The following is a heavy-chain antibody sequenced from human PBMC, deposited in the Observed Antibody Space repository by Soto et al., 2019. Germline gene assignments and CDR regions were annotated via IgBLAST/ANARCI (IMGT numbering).Heavy chain of an antibody. V-gene: IGHV4-39*01. CDR1: GGSISSSSYY. Sequence: LSLTCTVSGGSISSSSYYWGWIRQPPGKGLEWIGSIYYSGSTYYNPSLKSRVTISVDTSKNQFSLKLSSVTAADTAVYYCARWYSSGWYGFDYWGQGTLVTGSS. D-gene: IGHD6-19*01. J-gene: IGHJ4*02. CDR2: IYYSGST. CDR3: ARWYSSGWYGFDY.